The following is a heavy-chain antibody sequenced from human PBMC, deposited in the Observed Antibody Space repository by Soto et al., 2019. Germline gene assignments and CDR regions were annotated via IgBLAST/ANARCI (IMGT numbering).Heavy chain of an antibody. J-gene: IGHJ4*02. CDR2: IYYSGST. CDR1: GGSISSGGYY. Sequence: SETLSLTCTVSGGSISSGGYYWSWIRQHPGKGLEGIGYIYYSGSTYYNPSLKSRVTISVDTSKNQFSLKLSSVTAADTAVYYCAREALTGLGFLRPLVPDKRPYFDYWGQGTLVTVSX. D-gene: IGHD2-15*01. V-gene: IGHV4-31*03. CDR3: AREALTGLGFLRPLVPDKRPYFDY.